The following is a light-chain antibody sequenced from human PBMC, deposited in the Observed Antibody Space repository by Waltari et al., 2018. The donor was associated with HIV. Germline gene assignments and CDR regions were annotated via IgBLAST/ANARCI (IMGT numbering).Light chain of an antibody. CDR3: LQDYNYPRT. V-gene: IGKV1-6*02. Sequence: AIQMTQSPSSLSASIGDRVTITCRASQGIRNDLAWYQQQPGKARKLLISGASSLQTGVPSRFSGSGSDTDFTLTIDNLQPEDFATYYCLQDYNYPRTFGQGTRLEIK. CDR1: QGIRND. J-gene: IGKJ2*01. CDR2: GAS.